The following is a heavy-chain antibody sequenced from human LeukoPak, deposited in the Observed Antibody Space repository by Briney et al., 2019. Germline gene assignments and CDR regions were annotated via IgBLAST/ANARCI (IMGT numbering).Heavy chain of an antibody. CDR2: ISSSSSYM. CDR1: GFTFASYG. J-gene: IGHJ6*03. CDR3: ARDYSGYYYYMDV. D-gene: IGHD2-21*01. V-gene: IGHV3-21*01. Sequence: GGSLRLSCAASGFTFASYGMSWVRQAPGKGLEWVSSISSSSSYMYYADSLKGRFTISRDNAKSSLYLQMNSLRAEDTAVYYCARDYSGYYYYMDVWGKGTTVTVSS.